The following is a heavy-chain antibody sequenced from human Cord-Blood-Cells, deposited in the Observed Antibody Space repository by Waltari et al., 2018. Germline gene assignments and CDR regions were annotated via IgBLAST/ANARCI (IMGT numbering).Heavy chain of an antibody. CDR3: AKSSDSSGYYFDY. Sequence: QLQLVESGGGVVQPGRSLRLSCAAYGFTFRSYRIHCVRQAPGKGLEWVAVISYDGSNKYYADSVKGRFTISRDNSKNTLYLQMNSLRAEDTAVYYCAKSSDSSGYYFDYWGQGTLVTVSS. J-gene: IGHJ4*02. CDR2: ISYDGSNK. V-gene: IGHV3-30*18. D-gene: IGHD3-22*01. CDR1: GFTFRSYR.